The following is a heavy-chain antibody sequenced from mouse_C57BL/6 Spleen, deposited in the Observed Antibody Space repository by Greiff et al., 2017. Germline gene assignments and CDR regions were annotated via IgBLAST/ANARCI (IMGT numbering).Heavy chain of an antibody. CDR1: GYAFSSYW. D-gene: IGHD4-1*01. CDR2: IYPGDGDT. V-gene: IGHV1-80*01. CDR3: ARTGEMYFDV. Sequence: LQESGAELVKPGASVKISCKASGYAFSSYWMNWVKQRPGKGLERIGQIYPGDGDTNYNGKFKGKATLTADKSSSTAYMQLSSLTSEDSAVYFCARTGEMYFDVWGTGTTVTVSS. J-gene: IGHJ1*03.